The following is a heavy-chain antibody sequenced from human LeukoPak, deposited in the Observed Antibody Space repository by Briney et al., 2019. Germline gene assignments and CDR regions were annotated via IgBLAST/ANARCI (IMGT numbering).Heavy chain of an antibody. D-gene: IGHD3-10*01. CDR3: ASNYYASGGYNRFVY. Sequence: SSETLSLTCAVSGASLSNGDYYWTWIRQPPGKGLEWMGYVYYSDSVYYSSTLKGRLTISVDTSTSQFSLKLSSVTAADTAVYYCASNYYASGGYNRFVYWGQGALVTVSS. CDR2: VYYSDSV. V-gene: IGHV4-30-4*01. CDR1: GASLSNGDYY. J-gene: IGHJ4*02.